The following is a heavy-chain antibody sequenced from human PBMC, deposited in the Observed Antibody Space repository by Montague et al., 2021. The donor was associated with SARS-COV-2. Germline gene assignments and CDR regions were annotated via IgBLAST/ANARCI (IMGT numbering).Heavy chain of an antibody. CDR3: ARPLNLYHYGSGSYSSWFDP. V-gene: IGHV4-39*01. J-gene: IGHJ5*02. CDR2: IYYSGST. CDR1: GGSISSSSYY. Sequence: SETLSLTCTVSGGSISSSSYYWGWIRQPPGKGLEWIGSIYYSGSTYYNPSLKSRVTISVDTSKNQFSLKLSSVTAADTAVYYCARPLNLYHYGSGSYSSWFDPWGQGTLVTVSS. D-gene: IGHD3-10*01.